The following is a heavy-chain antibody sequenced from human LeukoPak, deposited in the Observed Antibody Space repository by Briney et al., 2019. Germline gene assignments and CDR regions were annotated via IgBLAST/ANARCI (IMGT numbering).Heavy chain of an antibody. CDR1: GGSISSYY. J-gene: IGHJ3*02. Sequence: KPSETLSLTCTVSGGSISSYYWSWLRQPPGKGLEWIGYIYYSGSTNYNPSLKSRVTISVDTSKSQFSLKLSSVTAADTAVYYCARSRARDAFDIWGQGTMVTVSS. CDR3: ARSRARDAFDI. CDR2: IYYSGST. V-gene: IGHV4-59*01. D-gene: IGHD6-6*01.